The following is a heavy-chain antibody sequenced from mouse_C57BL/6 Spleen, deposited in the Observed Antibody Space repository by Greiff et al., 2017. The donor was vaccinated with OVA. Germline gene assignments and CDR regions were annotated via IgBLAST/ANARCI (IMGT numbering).Heavy chain of an antibody. CDR2: IRNKANNHAT. Sequence: EVMLVESGGGLVQPGGSMTLSCAASGFTFSDAWMDWVRQSPEKGLEWVAEIRNKANNHATYYAESVKGRFTISRDDSKSSVYLQMNSLRAEDTGIYYCTRRRGYGFDYWGQGTTLTVSS. D-gene: IGHD2-14*01. V-gene: IGHV6-6*01. CDR1: GFTFSDAW. CDR3: TRRRGYGFDY. J-gene: IGHJ2*01.